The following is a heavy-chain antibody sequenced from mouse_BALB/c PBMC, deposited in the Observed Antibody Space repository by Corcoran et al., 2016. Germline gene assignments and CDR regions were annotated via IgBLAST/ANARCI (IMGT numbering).Heavy chain of an antibody. J-gene: IGHJ1*01. CDR1: GFNIKYTY. CDR2: IDHANGNT. CDR3: ARWDWYFDV. Sequence: DVQLQHAGAEIMNPGASVELSCTASGFNIKYTYIHWVKQTPEQGQEWSGRIDHANGNTKYEPKFQGKATITEETSSKTAYLQLSSLTSEDTAVYYCARWDWYFDVLGAGTTVTVS. V-gene: IGHV14-3*02.